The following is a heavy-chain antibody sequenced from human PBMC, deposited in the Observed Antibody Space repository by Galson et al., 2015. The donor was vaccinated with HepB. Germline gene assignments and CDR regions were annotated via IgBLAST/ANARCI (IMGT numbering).Heavy chain of an antibody. CDR1: GFTFSDYY. Sequence: SLRLSCAASGFTFSDYYMSWLRQAPGKGLEWVSYISSSSSYTNYADSVKGRFTISRDNAKNSLYLQMNSLRAEDTAVYYCARDKQVMVRGVIHYGMDVWGQVTTVTVSS. J-gene: IGHJ6*02. CDR2: ISSSSSYT. V-gene: IGHV3-11*06. D-gene: IGHD3-10*01. CDR3: ARDKQVMVRGVIHYGMDV.